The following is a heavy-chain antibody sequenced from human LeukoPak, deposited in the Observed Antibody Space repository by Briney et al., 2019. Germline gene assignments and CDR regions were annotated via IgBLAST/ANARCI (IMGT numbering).Heavy chain of an antibody. CDR3: ARERSTSSAAQRYFDY. CDR1: GVTFSSYW. Sequence: GGSLRLSCAASGVTFSSYWMAWVRQAPGKGPEWVANIKQDGSAKYYVDSVKGRFTISRDNAKNSLYLQMSSLRAEDTAMYYCARERSTSSAAQRYFDYWGQGTLVTVSS. CDR2: IKQDGSAK. J-gene: IGHJ4*02. D-gene: IGHD6-13*01. V-gene: IGHV3-7*01.